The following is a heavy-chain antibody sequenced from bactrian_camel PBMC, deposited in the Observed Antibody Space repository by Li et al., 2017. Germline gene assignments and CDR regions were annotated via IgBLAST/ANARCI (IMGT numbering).Heavy chain of an antibody. J-gene: IGHJ4*01. D-gene: IGHD2*01. CDR3: AAGFGGNRDLEGNNYQY. Sequence: HVQLVESGGGSVQAGGSLKLSCSAPGYITTYCMGWFRQVPGKEREGVAAIASDGSTIFAESVEGRFTISKDNAKKTLYLQMNRLKLEDTAMYYCAAGFGGNRDLEGNNYQYWGQGTQVTVS. CDR1: GYITTYC. CDR2: IASDGST. V-gene: IGHV3S53*01.